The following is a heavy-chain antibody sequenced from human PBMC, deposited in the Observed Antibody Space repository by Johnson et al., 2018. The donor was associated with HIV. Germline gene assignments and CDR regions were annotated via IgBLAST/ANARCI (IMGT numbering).Heavy chain of an antibody. D-gene: IGHD3-22*01. CDR1: GFTFSNAW. V-gene: IGHV3-15*01. Sequence: VQLVESGGGLVKPGGSLRLSCAASGFTFSNAWMSWVRQAPGKGLEWVGRIKSKTDGGTTDYAAPVKGRFTISRDDSKNTLYLQMNSLKTEDTAVYYCTTDDYDSSGYYVDAFDIWGQGTMVTVSS. CDR3: TTDDYDSSGYYVDAFDI. CDR2: IKSKTDGGTT. J-gene: IGHJ3*02.